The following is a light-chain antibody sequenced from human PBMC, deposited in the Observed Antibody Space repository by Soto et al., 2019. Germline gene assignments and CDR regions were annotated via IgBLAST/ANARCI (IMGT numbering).Light chain of an antibody. J-gene: IGLJ1*01. CDR2: EDR. CDR3: SSYTSSSPYV. V-gene: IGLV2-14*01. Sequence: QSVLTQPASVSGSPGQSVTISCTGTSSDVGGYNYVSWYQQHPGKAPKLMIYEDRRRPSGVSHRFAGSKSGNTASLTISGLQAEDAADYYSSSYTSSSPYVFGTGTKVTVL. CDR1: SSDVGGYNY.